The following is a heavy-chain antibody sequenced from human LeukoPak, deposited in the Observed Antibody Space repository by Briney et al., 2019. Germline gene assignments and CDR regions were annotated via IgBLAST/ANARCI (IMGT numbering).Heavy chain of an antibody. CDR1: GFTFSSYG. Sequence: GGSLRLSCAASGFTFSSYGMHWVRQAPGKGLEWVSVISYDGSNKYYADSVKGRFTISRDNSKNTLYLQMNSLRAEDTAVYYCAKDRVAGNYFDYWGQGTLVTVSS. CDR2: ISYDGSNK. CDR3: AKDRVAGNYFDY. V-gene: IGHV3-30*18. D-gene: IGHD6-19*01. J-gene: IGHJ4*02.